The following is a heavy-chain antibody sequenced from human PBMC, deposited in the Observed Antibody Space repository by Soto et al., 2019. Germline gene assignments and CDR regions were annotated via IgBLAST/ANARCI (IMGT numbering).Heavy chain of an antibody. CDR2: ISSSGGST. CDR3: AKAWRIMVRGVHFDY. Sequence: EVQLLESGGGLVQPGGSLRLSCAASGFTFSSYAMSWVRQAPGKGLEWVSGISSSGGSTYYADSVKGRFAISRDNSKHTMYLQMNSLRADDTAVYYCAKAWRIMVRGVHFDYWGQGTLVTVSS. J-gene: IGHJ4*02. CDR1: GFTFSSYA. V-gene: IGHV3-23*01. D-gene: IGHD3-10*01.